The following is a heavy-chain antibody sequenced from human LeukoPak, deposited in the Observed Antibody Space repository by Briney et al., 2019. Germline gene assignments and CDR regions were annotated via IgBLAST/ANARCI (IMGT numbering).Heavy chain of an antibody. D-gene: IGHD3-22*01. J-gene: IGHJ4*02. CDR2: ISSSSSTI. CDR1: GFTFSSYS. V-gene: IGHV3-48*02. CDR3: TRDRDTSGYYSVPSGY. Sequence: GGSLRLPCAASGFTFSSYSMNWVRQAPGKGLEWVSYISSSSSTIYYADSVKGRFTISRDNAKNSLYLQMNSLRDEDTAVYYCTRDRDTSGYYSVPSGYWGQGSLVTVSS.